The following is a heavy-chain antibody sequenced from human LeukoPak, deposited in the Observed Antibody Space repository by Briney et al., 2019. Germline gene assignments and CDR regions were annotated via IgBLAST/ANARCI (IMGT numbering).Heavy chain of an antibody. Sequence: SETLSLTCTVSGGSISSSSYHWGWIRPPPGKGLEWIGSMYYGGSTYNNPSLKSRVTISVDTSKNQVSLKLNSVTAADTAVYYCARQYSGLNWFDPWGQGILVTVPS. D-gene: IGHD5-12*01. V-gene: IGHV4-39*01. CDR1: GGSISSSSYH. J-gene: IGHJ5*02. CDR2: MYYGGST. CDR3: ARQYSGLNWFDP.